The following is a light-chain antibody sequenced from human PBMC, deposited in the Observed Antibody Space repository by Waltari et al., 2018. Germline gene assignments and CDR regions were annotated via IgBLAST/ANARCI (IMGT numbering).Light chain of an antibody. CDR3: SSYTSSSTWV. J-gene: IGLJ3*02. CDR1: SSDVGIYNY. Sequence: QSALTQPASVSGSPGQSISISCTGTSSDVGIYNYFSWYQQYPGKAPKPMIYEVSNRPSGVSNRFSGSKSGNTASLTISGLQAEDEADYYCSSYTSSSTWVFGGGTKLTVL. V-gene: IGLV2-14*01. CDR2: EVS.